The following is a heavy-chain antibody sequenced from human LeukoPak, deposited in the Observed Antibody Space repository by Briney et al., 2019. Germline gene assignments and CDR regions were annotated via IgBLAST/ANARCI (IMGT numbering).Heavy chain of an antibody. J-gene: IGHJ3*02. V-gene: IGHV1-69*01. CDR3: ARDRKDTAMVRDAFDI. Sequence: VASVTVSCKASGGTFSSYAISWVRQAPGQGLEWMGGIIPIFGTANYAQKFQGRVTITADESTSTAYMELSSLRSEDTAVYYCARDRKDTAMVRDAFDIWGQGTMVTVSS. CDR1: GGTFSSYA. CDR2: IIPIFGTA. D-gene: IGHD5-18*01.